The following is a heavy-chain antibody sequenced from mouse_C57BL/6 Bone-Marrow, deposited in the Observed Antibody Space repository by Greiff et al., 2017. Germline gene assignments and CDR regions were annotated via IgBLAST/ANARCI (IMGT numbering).Heavy chain of an antibody. Sequence: QVQLQQPGAELVKPGASVKMSCKASGYTFTSYWITWVKQRPGQGLEWIGDIYPGSGSTNYNEKFKSKATLTVDTSSSTAYMQHRRLTSEDSAVYYCARGRSIMVTTSACGYAMDYWGQGTSVTVSS. CDR2: IYPGSGST. CDR3: ARGRSIMVTTSACGYAMDY. CDR1: GYTFTSYW. V-gene: IGHV1-55*01. D-gene: IGHD2-2*01. J-gene: IGHJ4*01.